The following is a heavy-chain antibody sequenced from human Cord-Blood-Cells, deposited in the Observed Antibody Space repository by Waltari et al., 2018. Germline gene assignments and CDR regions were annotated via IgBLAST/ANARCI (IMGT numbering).Heavy chain of an antibody. CDR2: INPNSGGT. J-gene: IGHJ3*02. V-gene: IGHV1-2*02. CDR1: GYTFTGYY. Sequence: QVQLVQSGAAVKKPGASVTVSCTASGYTFTGYYLPWVRQAPGQGLEWMGWINPNSGGTNYAQKFQGRVTMTRDTSISTAYMELSRLRSDDTAVYYCAPQRDAFDIWGQGTMVTVSS. CDR3: APQRDAFDI.